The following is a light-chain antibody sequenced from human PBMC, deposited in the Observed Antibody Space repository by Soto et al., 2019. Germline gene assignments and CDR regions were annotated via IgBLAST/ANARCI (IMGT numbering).Light chain of an antibody. Sequence: EVVLTQSPGTLSLSPGERATLNCRASQSVSSYLAWYQQKPGQAPRLLIYDASNRATGIPARFSGSGSGTEFTLTVSSLQSEDFAVYYCQQYNNWPITFGQGTRLEIK. CDR2: DAS. CDR1: QSVSSY. V-gene: IGKV3D-15*01. J-gene: IGKJ5*01. CDR3: QQYNNWPIT.